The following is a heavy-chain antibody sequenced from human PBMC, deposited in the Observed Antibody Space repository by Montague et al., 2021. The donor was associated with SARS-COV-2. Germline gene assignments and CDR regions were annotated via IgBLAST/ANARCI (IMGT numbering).Heavy chain of an antibody. CDR3: ARPSCSSTSCYGPLWY. CDR2: INHSGST. J-gene: IGHJ4*02. CDR1: GESFSGYY. Sequence: SETLSLTCAVCGESFSGYYWSWIRQPPGKGLEWIGEINHSGSTNSNPSLKSRLTISVDTSKNQSSLKLSSVTAADTAVYYCARPSCSSTSCYGPLWYWGQGTLVTVSS. V-gene: IGHV4-34*01. D-gene: IGHD2-2*01.